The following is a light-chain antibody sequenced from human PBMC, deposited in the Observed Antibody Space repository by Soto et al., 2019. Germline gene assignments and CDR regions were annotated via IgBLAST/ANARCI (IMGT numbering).Light chain of an antibody. CDR3: QVWESSSDHVV. V-gene: IGLV3-21*01. CDR2: FDS. J-gene: IGLJ2*01. Sequence: SYELTQPPSVSVAPGETARIPCGGDNIGSKSVHWYQQKAGQAPVLVIFFDSDRPSGIPERFSGYNSGNTATLTISRVEAWDEADYYCQVWESSSDHVVFGGGTKLTVL. CDR1: NIGSKS.